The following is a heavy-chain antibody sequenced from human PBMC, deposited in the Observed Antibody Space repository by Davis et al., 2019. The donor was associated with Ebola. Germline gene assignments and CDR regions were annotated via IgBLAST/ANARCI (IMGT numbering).Heavy chain of an antibody. D-gene: IGHD6-6*01. CDR3: ARSPFSSSGDY. Sequence: PGGSLRLSCAASGFTFSSYAMHWVRQAPGKGLEWVAVISYDGSNKYYADSVKGRFTISRDNSKNTLYLQMNSLRAEDTAVYYCARSPFSSSGDYWGQGTLVTVSS. J-gene: IGHJ4*02. V-gene: IGHV3-30-3*01. CDR1: GFTFSSYA. CDR2: ISYDGSNK.